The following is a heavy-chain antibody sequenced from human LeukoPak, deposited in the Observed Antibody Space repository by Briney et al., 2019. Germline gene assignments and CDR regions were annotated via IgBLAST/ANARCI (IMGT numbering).Heavy chain of an antibody. CDR2: IYGAGAGIT. J-gene: IGHJ4*02. V-gene: IGHV3-53*01. CDR1: GFTVNNNY. Sequence: GGSLRLSCATSGFTVNNNYMSWVRQAPGKGLEWVSVIYGAGAGITYYIDSVKGRFTISRDNSRNTVYLQMNSLRAEDTAVYYCARELGDWGQGTLVTVSS. CDR3: ARELGD.